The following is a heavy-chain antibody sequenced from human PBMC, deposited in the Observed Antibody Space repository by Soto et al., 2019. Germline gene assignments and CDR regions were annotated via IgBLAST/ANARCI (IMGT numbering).Heavy chain of an antibody. CDR3: ARHDPVARHAFDI. J-gene: IGHJ3*02. Sequence: PSETLSLTCTVSGGSISSSSYYWGWIRQPPGKGLEWIGSIYYSGSTYYNPSLKGRVTISVDTSKNQFSLKLSSVTAADTAVYYCARHDPVARHAFDIWGQGTMVTVSS. V-gene: IGHV4-39*01. CDR1: GGSISSSSYY. CDR2: IYYSGST. D-gene: IGHD6-25*01.